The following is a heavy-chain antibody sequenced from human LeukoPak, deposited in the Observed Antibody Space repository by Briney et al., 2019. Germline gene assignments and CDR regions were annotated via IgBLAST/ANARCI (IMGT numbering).Heavy chain of an antibody. CDR1: GFTFRNHG. Sequence: PGGSLRLSCSASGFTFRNHGMHWVRQAPGKGLEWAAVIWYDGSNEYYADSVKGRFTISRDNSKNTLYLQMNSLRAEDTAVYYCAKSQHFWSGYYGYWGQGTLVTVSS. CDR2: IWYDGSNE. D-gene: IGHD3-3*02. CDR3: AKSQHFWSGYYGY. J-gene: IGHJ4*02. V-gene: IGHV3-33*06.